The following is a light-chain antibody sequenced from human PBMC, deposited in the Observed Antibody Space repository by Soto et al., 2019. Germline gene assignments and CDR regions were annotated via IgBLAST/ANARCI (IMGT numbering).Light chain of an antibody. V-gene: IGKV3-20*01. CDR1: QSVSSSY. CDR2: GAT. Sequence: EIVLTQSPGTLSLSPGERATLSCRASQSVSSSYLAWYQQKPGQAPRLLIYGATSRATGIPERFRGSGSGTDFTLTISRLEPEDFAVYYCQQYGSSPTWTFGQGTKVDIK. CDR3: QQYGSSPTWT. J-gene: IGKJ1*01.